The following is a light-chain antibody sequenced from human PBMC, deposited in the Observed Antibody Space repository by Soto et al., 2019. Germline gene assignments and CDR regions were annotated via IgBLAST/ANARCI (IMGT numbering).Light chain of an antibody. Sequence: IQMTQSPSSVSASVGDRVTITCRASQSVSTSLAWSQQRPGKAPKLLLFPASSLQSGVPSRFSGSGFGTDFALTISRLQPEDFATYYCQQATTFPRTFGQGTNLEIQ. J-gene: IGKJ1*01. CDR1: QSVSTS. CDR2: PAS. CDR3: QQATTFPRT. V-gene: IGKV1-12*01.